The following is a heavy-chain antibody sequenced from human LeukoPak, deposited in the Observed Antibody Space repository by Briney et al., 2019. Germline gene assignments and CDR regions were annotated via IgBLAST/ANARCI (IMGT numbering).Heavy chain of an antibody. CDR3: ARLRVASHSFDS. CDR2: ISVGGNYI. V-gene: IGHV3-21*06. Sequence: SGGSLRLSCAASGFTFSSYNFNWVRQAPGKGLQWVLSISVGGNYIYYADSVKGRFTISRDNTKNIMFLQMNSLRSDDTALYYCARLRVASHSFDSWGQGTLVSVPS. CDR1: GFTFSSYN. J-gene: IGHJ4*02.